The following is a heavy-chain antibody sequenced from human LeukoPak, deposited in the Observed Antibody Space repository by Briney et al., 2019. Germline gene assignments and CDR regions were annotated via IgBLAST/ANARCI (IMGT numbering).Heavy chain of an antibody. V-gene: IGHV4-59*08. CDR3: ARGGGRQLVLFSFGY. Sequence: PSETLSLTCTVSGGSISSYYWSWIRQPPGKGLEWIGYIYYSGSTNYNPSLKSRVTISVDTSKNQFSLKLSSVTAADTAVYYCARGGGRQLVLFSFGYWGQGTLVTVSS. CDR2: IYYSGST. CDR1: GGSISSYY. D-gene: IGHD6-13*01. J-gene: IGHJ4*02.